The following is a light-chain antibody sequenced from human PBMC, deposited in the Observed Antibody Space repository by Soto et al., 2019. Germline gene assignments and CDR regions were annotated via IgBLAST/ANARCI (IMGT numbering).Light chain of an antibody. CDR1: QSLLHSNGNSY. CDR2: LGS. V-gene: IGKV2-28*01. Sequence: DIVLTQSPLSLPVTPGEPASISCRSSQSLLHSNGNSYLDWYLQKPGQSPQLLIYLGSIRASGVPARFSGSGSGTDFTLKITRVEAEDVGVYYCMQAIQAPRTFGLGTKVEIK. J-gene: IGKJ1*01. CDR3: MQAIQAPRT.